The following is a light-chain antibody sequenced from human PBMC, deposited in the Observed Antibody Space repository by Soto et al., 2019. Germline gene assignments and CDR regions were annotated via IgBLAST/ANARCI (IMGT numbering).Light chain of an antibody. CDR2: AAS. J-gene: IGKJ2*01. CDR3: QQSYITLYS. V-gene: IGKV1-39*01. Sequence: DIQLTQSPASLSASVGDRVTITCRASDNIGSNLNWYQHQTGTAPKLLIYAASSLQGGVPSRFSGSGYGTQFTLTISGLQTEDFATYYCQQSYITLYSFGQGTRLEIK. CDR1: DNIGSN.